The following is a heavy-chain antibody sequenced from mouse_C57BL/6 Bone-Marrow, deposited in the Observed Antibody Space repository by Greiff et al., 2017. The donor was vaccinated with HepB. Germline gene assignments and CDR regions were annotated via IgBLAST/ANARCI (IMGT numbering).Heavy chain of an antibody. CDR3: ARRDYEGAMDY. V-gene: IGHV1-63*01. J-gene: IGHJ4*01. Sequence: QVQLKESGAELVRPGTSVKMSCKASGYTFTNYWIGWAKQRPGHGLEWIGDIYPGGGYTNYNEKFKGKATLTADKSSSTAYMQFSSLTSEDSAIYYCARRDYEGAMDYWGQGTSVTVSS. CDR1: GYTFTNYW. D-gene: IGHD2-4*01. CDR2: IYPGGGYT.